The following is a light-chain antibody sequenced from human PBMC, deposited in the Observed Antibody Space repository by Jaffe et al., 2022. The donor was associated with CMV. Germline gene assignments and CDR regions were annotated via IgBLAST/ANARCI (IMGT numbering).Light chain of an antibody. CDR3: QAWDSNTGRVL. J-gene: IGLJ3*02. V-gene: IGLV3-1*01. CDR2: ENY. Sequence: SYDLTQSPSVSVSPGQTARISCSGERLENKFVCWYRQKAGQSPVLVIYENYRRPSGSPERISGSSSGNTATLTISGTQMMDEADYYCQAWDSNTGRVLFGGGTQLTVL. CDR1: RLENKF.